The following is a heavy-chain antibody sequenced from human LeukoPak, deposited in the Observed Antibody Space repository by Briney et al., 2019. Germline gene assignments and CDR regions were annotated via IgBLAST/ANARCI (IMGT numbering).Heavy chain of an antibody. CDR3: ARGIAVAGTGLVTAILYYYGMDV. Sequence: KTSETLSLTCTVSGGSISSSSYYWGWIRQPPGKGLEWIGEIYHSGSTNYNPSLKSRVTISVDKSKNQFSLKLSSVTAADTAVYYCARGIAVAGTGLVTAILYYYGMDVWGQGTTVTVSS. D-gene: IGHD6-19*01. CDR2: IYHSGST. J-gene: IGHJ6*02. CDR1: GGSISSSSYY. V-gene: IGHV4-39*07.